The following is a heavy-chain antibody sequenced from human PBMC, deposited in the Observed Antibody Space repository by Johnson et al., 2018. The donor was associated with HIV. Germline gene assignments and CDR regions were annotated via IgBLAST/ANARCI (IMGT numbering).Heavy chain of an antibody. CDR1: GFTFSSYA. CDR2: ISYDGSNR. J-gene: IGHJ3*02. Sequence: QVQVVESGGGVVQPGRSLRLSCAASGFTFSSYAMHWVRQAPGKGLEWVAVISYDGSNRFYADSVKGRFTISRDNSKNTLYLQMNSLRADDTAVYYCAREGDYYDSSGYWAAFDIWGQGTMVTVSS. CDR3: AREGDYYDSSGYWAAFDI. D-gene: IGHD3-22*01. V-gene: IGHV3-30-3*01.